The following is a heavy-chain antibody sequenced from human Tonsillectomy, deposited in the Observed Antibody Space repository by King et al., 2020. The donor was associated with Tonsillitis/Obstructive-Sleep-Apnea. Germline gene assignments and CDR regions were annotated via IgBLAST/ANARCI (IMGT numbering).Heavy chain of an antibody. D-gene: IGHD6-6*01. CDR1: GFSLTSARLG. CDR3: ARIGTSTAFIPSLGYKHLVHFDY. J-gene: IGHJ4*02. CDR2: IFSSDEK. Sequence: VTLKESGPVLVKPTETLTLTCTVSGFSLTSARLGVTWIRQPPGKALEWLAHIFSSDEKSYATPLKSRLTISEDASRGQVVLTMTNMDPVDTATYFCARIGTSTAFIPSLGYKHLVHFDYWGQGTLVTVSS. V-gene: IGHV2-26*01.